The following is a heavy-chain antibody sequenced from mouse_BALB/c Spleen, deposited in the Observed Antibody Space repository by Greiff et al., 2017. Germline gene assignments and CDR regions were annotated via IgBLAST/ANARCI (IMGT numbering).Heavy chain of an antibody. V-gene: IGHV2-9-2*01. CDR3: VRESYGNPFAY. D-gene: IGHD2-10*02. Sequence: VKLVESGPGLVAPSQSLSITCTVSGFSLTSYDISWIRQPPGKGLEWLGVIWTGGGTNYNSAFMSRLSISKDNSKSQVFLKMNSLQTDDTAIYYCVRESYGNPFAYWGQGTLVTVSA. CDR1: GFSLTSYD. CDR2: IWTGGGT. J-gene: IGHJ3*01.